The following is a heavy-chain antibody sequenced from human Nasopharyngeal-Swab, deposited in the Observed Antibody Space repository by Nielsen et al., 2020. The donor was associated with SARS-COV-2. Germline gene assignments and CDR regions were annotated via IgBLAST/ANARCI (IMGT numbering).Heavy chain of an antibody. V-gene: IGHV1-8*01. CDR2: VNPNSGNT. Sequence: ASVKVSCKASGYTFTSYDINWVRQATGQGLEWMGWVNPNSGNTGYAQKFQGRVTMTRNTSISTAYMELSSLRSEDTAVYYCARGLRFLEWLLTYYYYGMDVWGQGTTVTVSS. CDR3: ARGLRFLEWLLTYYYYGMDV. J-gene: IGHJ6*02. D-gene: IGHD3-3*01. CDR1: GYTFTSYD.